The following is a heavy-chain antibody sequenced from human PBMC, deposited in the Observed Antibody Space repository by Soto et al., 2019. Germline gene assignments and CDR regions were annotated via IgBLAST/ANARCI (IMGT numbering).Heavy chain of an antibody. D-gene: IGHD6-19*01. CDR3: ARHEGDSSGWGIDY. CDR1: GGSISSSSYY. J-gene: IGHJ4*02. Sequence: QLQLQESGPGLVKPSETLSLTCTVSGGSISSSSYYWGWIRQPPGKGLEWIGSIYYSGSTYYNPSLKSRVTISVDTSKNQFPLKLSSVTAADTAVYYCARHEGDSSGWGIDYWGQGTLVTVSS. CDR2: IYYSGST. V-gene: IGHV4-39*01.